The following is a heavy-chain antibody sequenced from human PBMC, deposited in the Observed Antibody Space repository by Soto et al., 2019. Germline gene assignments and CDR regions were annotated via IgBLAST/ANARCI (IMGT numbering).Heavy chain of an antibody. Sequence: QVQLVESGGGVVQPGRSLRLSCAASGFTFSSYGMHWVRQAPGKGLEWVAVISYDGSNKYYADSVKGRFTISRDNSKNTLYLQMNSLGADDTAVYYCATLYCSGGSCYEDNWFDPWGQGTLVTVSS. V-gene: IGHV3-30*03. CDR1: GFTFSSYG. CDR2: ISYDGSNK. D-gene: IGHD2-15*01. CDR3: ATLYCSGGSCYEDNWFDP. J-gene: IGHJ5*02.